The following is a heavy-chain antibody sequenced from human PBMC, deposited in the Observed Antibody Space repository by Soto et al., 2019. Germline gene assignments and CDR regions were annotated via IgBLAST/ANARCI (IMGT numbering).Heavy chain of an antibody. Sequence: SETLSLTCTVAGGSISSGDYYWSWIRQPPGKGLEWIGYIYYSGSTYYNPSLKSRVTISVDTSKNQFSLKLSSVTAADTAVYYCDRRTRFWSGYYGVDYWGQGTLVTVYS. CDR2: IYYSGST. J-gene: IGHJ4*02. D-gene: IGHD3-3*01. CDR1: GGSISSGDYY. CDR3: DRRTRFWSGYYGVDY. V-gene: IGHV4-30-4*01.